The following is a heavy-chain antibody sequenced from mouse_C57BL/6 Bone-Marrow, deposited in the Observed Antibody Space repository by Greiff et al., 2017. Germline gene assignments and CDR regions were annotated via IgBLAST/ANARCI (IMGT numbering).Heavy chain of an antibody. Sequence: EVMLVESGGGLVKPGGSLKLSCAASGFTFSSYAMSWVRQTPEKRLEWVATISDGGSYTYYPDNVKGRFTISRDNAKNNLYLQMSHLKSEDTAMYYCAREGNYVLCYAMDYWGQGTSVTVSS. J-gene: IGHJ4*01. CDR2: ISDGGSYT. CDR1: GFTFSSYA. D-gene: IGHD2-1*01. V-gene: IGHV5-4*01. CDR3: AREGNYVLCYAMDY.